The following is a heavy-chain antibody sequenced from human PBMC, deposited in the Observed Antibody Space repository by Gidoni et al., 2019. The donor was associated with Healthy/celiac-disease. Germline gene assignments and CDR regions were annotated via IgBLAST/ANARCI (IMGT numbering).Heavy chain of an antibody. Sequence: QVQLQQWGEGLLKPSETLSLTCAVDGGSFSGYYWSWIRQPPGKGLEWIGEINHSGRTNYNPSLKSRVTISVDTSKNQFSLKLSSVTAADTAVYYCARARRGSIRRDGYRWGQGTMVTVSS. D-gene: IGHD5-12*01. CDR1: GGSFSGYY. CDR2: INHSGRT. CDR3: ARARRGSIRRDGYR. V-gene: IGHV4-34*01. J-gene: IGHJ3*01.